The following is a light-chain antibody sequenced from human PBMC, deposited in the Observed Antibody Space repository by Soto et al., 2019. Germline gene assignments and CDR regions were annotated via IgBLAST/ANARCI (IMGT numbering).Light chain of an antibody. V-gene: IGKV2-28*01. CDR2: LGS. J-gene: IGKJ1*01. CDR3: MQALQAPPT. CDR1: QSLLHSNGHNY. Sequence: DIVMTQSPLSLPVTPGEPASISCRSSQSLLHSNGHNYLDWCLQKPGQPPQLLIYLGSNRASGVPDRFTGSGSGTEFTLKISRVEAEDVGVYYCMQALQAPPTFGQGTKVDIK.